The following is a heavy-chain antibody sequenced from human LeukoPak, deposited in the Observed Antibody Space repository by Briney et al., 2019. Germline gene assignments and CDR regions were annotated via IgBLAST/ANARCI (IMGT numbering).Heavy chain of an antibody. CDR2: IYYRGGT. J-gene: IGHJ4*02. D-gene: IGHD1-26*01. Sequence: SETLSLTCTVSGGSISSSSHYWGWIRQAPGKGLEWIGNIYYRGGTYYNPSLKSRVTMSVDTSKNQFSLKLSSVTAADTAVYYCARRDYSGSYFDYRGQGTLVTVSS. CDR3: ARRDYSGSYFDY. V-gene: IGHV4-39*01. CDR1: GGSISSSSHY.